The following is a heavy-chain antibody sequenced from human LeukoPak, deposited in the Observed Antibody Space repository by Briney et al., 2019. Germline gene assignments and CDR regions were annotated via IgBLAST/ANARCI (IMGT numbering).Heavy chain of an antibody. V-gene: IGHV1-46*01. CDR1: GYTFTSYY. CDR2: INPSGGST. D-gene: IGHD6-19*01. CDR3: AKDRGVGQWLARDAFDI. J-gene: IGHJ3*02. Sequence: ASVKVSCKASGYTFTSYYMHWVRQAPGQGLEWMGIINPSGGSTSYAQKFQGRVTMTRDTSTSTVYMELSSLRSEDTAVYYCAKDRGVGQWLARDAFDIWGQGTMVTVSS.